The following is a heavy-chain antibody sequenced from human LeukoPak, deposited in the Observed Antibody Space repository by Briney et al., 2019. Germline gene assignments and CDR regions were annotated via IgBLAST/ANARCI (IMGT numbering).Heavy chain of an antibody. D-gene: IGHD3-10*01. CDR3: ARDQTSYGSGSYDY. J-gene: IGHJ4*02. CDR2: IYYSGST. Sequence: PSETLSLTCTVSGGSISSYYWSWIRQPPGKGLEWIGSIYYSGSTYYSPSLKSRVTISVDTSKNQFSLKLSSVTAADTAVYYCARDQTSYGSGSYDYWGQGTLVTVSS. CDR1: GGSISSYY. V-gene: IGHV4-59*12.